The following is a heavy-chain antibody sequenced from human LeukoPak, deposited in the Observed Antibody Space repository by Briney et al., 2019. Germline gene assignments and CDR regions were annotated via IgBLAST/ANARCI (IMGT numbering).Heavy chain of an antibody. CDR2: FYNSGST. V-gene: IGHV4-4*07. D-gene: IGHD3-16*01. CDR3: ARVGDYALKD. Sequence: PSETLSLTCPVSGASISNYYWSWIRQPAGKGLEFIGLFYNSGSTNCNPSLKSRVTMSVDTSKNQFSLKLSSVTAADTAVYYCARVGDYALKDWGQGTLVTVSS. J-gene: IGHJ4*02. CDR1: GASISNYY.